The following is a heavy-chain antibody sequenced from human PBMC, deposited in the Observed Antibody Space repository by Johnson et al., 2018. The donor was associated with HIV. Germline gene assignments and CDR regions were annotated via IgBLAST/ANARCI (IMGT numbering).Heavy chain of an antibody. D-gene: IGHD3-22*01. CDR3: ARDHYYDSSGYHEGDAFDI. V-gene: IGHV3-9*01. J-gene: IGHJ3*02. CDR2: ISWNSGNK. Sequence: VQLVESGGGVVQPGRSLRLSCAASGFTFSNYDIHWVRQPPGKGLEWVSGISWNSGNKGYVDSVKGRFTISRDNAKNSLYLQMNSLRAEDTAVYYCARDHYYDSSGYHEGDAFDIWGQGTMVTVSS. CDR1: GFTFSNYD.